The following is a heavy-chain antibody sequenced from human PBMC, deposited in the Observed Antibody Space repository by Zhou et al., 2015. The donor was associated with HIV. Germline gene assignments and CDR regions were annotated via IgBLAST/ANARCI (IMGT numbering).Heavy chain of an antibody. CDR3: ARDPVLIVVPAGDYYYGMDV. CDR1: GYTFTSYA. J-gene: IGHJ6*02. Sequence: QVQLVQSGAEEKKPGASVKVSCKASGYTFTSYAMHWVRQAPGQRLEWMGWINAGNGNTKYSQKFQGRVTITRDTSASTVYMELSSLRSEDTAVYYCARDPVLIVVPAGDYYYGMDVWGQGTTVTVSS. V-gene: IGHV1-3*05. CDR2: INAGNGNT. D-gene: IGHD2-2*01.